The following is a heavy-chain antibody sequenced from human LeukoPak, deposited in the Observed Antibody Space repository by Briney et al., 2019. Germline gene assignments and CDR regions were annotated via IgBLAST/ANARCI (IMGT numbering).Heavy chain of an antibody. Sequence: ASVKVSCKASGYTFTSYAMHWVRQAPGQRLEWMGWINAGNGNTKYSQKFQGRVTITRDTSASTAYMELSSLRSEDTAVYYCARGSQPPRGEQWLVHWFDPWGQGTLVTVSS. CDR3: ARGSQPPRGEQWLVHWFDP. CDR2: INAGNGNT. J-gene: IGHJ5*02. CDR1: GYTFTSYA. D-gene: IGHD6-19*01. V-gene: IGHV1-3*01.